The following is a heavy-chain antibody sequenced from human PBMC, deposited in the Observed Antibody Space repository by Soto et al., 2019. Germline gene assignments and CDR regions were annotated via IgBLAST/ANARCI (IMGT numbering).Heavy chain of an antibody. CDR1: GFTFSTYA. D-gene: IGHD6-6*01. CDR3: AKDKYYYYS. J-gene: IGHJ4*02. Sequence: GGSLSLSCAASGFTFSTYAMSWVRQAPGKGLEWVSSISGGVDTKYYADSVKGRFTISRDSTKSTLYLQMNSLGADDTAIYYCAKDKYYYYSWGQGTLVTVSS. CDR2: ISGGVDTK. V-gene: IGHV3-23*01.